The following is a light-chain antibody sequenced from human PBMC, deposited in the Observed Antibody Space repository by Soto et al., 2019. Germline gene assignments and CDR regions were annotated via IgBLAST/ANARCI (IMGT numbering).Light chain of an antibody. J-gene: IGKJ4*01. CDR3: QQYDNRPPIT. Sequence: DIQMTQSPSSLSASVGDRVTITCQASQDISNYLIWYQQKPGKAPKLLIYDASNLETGVPSRFSGSGSGTDFTFTISSLQPEDIATYYCQQYDNRPPITFGGGTKVEIK. CDR1: QDISNY. CDR2: DAS. V-gene: IGKV1-33*01.